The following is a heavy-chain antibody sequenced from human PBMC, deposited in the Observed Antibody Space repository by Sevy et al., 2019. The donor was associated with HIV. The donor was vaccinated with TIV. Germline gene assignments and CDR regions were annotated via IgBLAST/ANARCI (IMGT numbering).Heavy chain of an antibody. CDR1: GGSFRGYY. Sequence: SETLSLTCAVYGGSFRGYYWSWIRQPPGKGLEWIGEINHSGSTNYNPSLKSRVTISVDTSKNQFSLKLSSVTAADTAVYYCARERRGFGETYFDYWGQGTLVTVSS. CDR2: INHSGST. J-gene: IGHJ4*02. CDR3: ARERRGFGETYFDY. D-gene: IGHD3-10*01. V-gene: IGHV4-34*01.